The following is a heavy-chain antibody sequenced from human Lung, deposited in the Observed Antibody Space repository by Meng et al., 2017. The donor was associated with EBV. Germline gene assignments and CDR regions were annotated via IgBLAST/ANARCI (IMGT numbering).Heavy chain of an antibody. Sequence: VQRWGSGGGVIHPGGSLRLSCSASGFSVSNYYLAWVRQAPGKGLEWVSFIYSGGSTFYADSVKGRFTISEDNSRNTLYLQMNSLSADDTAVYYCATWTSRAGAFDLWGQGTMVTVSS. J-gene: IGHJ3*01. V-gene: IGHV3-53*01. CDR3: ATWTSRAGAFDL. CDR2: IYSGGST. CDR1: GFSVSNYY. D-gene: IGHD3/OR15-3a*01.